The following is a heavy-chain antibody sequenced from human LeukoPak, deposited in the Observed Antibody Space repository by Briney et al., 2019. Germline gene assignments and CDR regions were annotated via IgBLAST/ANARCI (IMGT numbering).Heavy chain of an antibody. CDR3: TRIRFLEWPAAAFDI. Sequence: GGSLRLSCTASGFTFGDYAMSWVRQAPGKGLEWVGFIRSKAYGGTTEYAASVKGRFTISRDDSKSIAYLQMNSLKTEDTAVYYCTRIRFLEWPAAAFDIWGQGTMVTVSS. CDR1: GFTFGDYA. J-gene: IGHJ3*02. D-gene: IGHD3-3*01. CDR2: IRSKAYGGTT. V-gene: IGHV3-49*04.